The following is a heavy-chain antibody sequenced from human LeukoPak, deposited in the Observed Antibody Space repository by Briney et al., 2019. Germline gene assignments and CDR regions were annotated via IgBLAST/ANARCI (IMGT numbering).Heavy chain of an antibody. CDR1: GFTFSNYA. CDR3: TKGTIWLPFDY. CDR2: ISRSGGST. V-gene: IGHV3-23*01. Sequence: PGGSLRLSCAASGFTFSNYAMSWARQAPGKGLEWVSAISRSGGSTYYADSVKGRFTISRDNSKNTLYLQMISLRAEDTAVYYCTKGTIWLPFDYWGQGTLVTVSS. J-gene: IGHJ4*02. D-gene: IGHD5-18*01.